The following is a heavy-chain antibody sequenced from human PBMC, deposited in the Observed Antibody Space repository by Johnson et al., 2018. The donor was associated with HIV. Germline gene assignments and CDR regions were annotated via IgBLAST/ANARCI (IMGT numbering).Heavy chain of an antibody. CDR3: AKDHPISV. Sequence: VQLVESGGGLVQPGRSLRLSCAASGFTFDDYAMHWVRQAPGKGLEWVSGISWNSGSIGYADSVKGRFTISRDNAKNSLYLQMNSLRAEDTALYYCAKDHPISVWGQGTMVTASS. CDR1: GFTFDDYA. J-gene: IGHJ3*01. V-gene: IGHV3-9*01. CDR2: ISWNSGSI.